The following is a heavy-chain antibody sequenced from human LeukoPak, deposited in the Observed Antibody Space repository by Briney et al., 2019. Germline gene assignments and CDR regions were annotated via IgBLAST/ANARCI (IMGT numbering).Heavy chain of an antibody. CDR1: GYSFTSYW. CDR2: IYPGDSET. Sequence: GESLKISCKGSGYSFTSYWIGWVRQMPGKGLEWMGIIYPGDSETKYSPSLQGQVTISADKSISTAYLQWSSLKASDTAMYFCAGSTYAPYYFDYWGQGTLVTVSS. J-gene: IGHJ4*02. D-gene: IGHD2-2*01. V-gene: IGHV5-51*01. CDR3: AGSTYAPYYFDY.